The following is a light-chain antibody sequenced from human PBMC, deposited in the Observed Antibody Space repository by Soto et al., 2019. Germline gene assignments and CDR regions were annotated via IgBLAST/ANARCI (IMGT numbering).Light chain of an antibody. J-gene: IGKJ1*01. V-gene: IGKV3-11*01. CDR3: QQYNNWTRT. Sequence: EIVLTQSPATLSLSPGERATLSCRASQSVSSYLAWYQQKPGQAPRLLIYDASNRATGIPARFSGSGAATEFTLTISSLEPEDFAVYYCQQYNNWTRTFGQGTKVDIK. CDR1: QSVSSY. CDR2: DAS.